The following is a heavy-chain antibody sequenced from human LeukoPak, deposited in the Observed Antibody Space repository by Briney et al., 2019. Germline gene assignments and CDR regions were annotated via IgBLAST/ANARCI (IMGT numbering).Heavy chain of an antibody. Sequence: PGGSLRFSCAASGFTFSSFEMNWVRQAPGKGLEWVSSITSSGSIIFYADSVKGRFTISRDNSKNTMYLQMNSLRAEDTAVYYCAKRIQSAMAMGYWGQGTLVTVSS. CDR3: AKRIQSAMAMGY. V-gene: IGHV3-48*03. CDR2: ITSSGSII. J-gene: IGHJ4*02. D-gene: IGHD5-18*01. CDR1: GFTFSSFE.